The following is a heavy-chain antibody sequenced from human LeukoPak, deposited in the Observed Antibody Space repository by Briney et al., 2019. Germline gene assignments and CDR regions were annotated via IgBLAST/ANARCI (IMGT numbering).Heavy chain of an antibody. CDR1: GESFSGYF. V-gene: IGHV4-34*01. Sequence: SETLSLTCAVYGESFSGYFWNWIRQPPGKGLEWIGEINHSGSTSNHNPSLKSRVTMSVDTSKNQFSLKLSSVTAADTAVYYCARKSGYARDYWGQGNLVAVSS. D-gene: IGHD5-12*01. CDR2: INHSGSTS. J-gene: IGHJ4*02. CDR3: ARKSGYARDY.